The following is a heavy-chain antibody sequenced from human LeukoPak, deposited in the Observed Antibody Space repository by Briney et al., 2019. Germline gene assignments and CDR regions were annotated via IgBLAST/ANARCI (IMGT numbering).Heavy chain of an antibody. CDR1: GFTFDDYG. CDR3: ARRSAGRGANAFDI. CDR2: INWNCGST. J-gene: IGHJ3*02. Sequence: GGSLRLSCAASGFTFDDYGMSWVRQAPGKGLEWVSGINWNCGSTGYADSVKGRFTISRDNAKNSLYLQMNSLRAEDTALYYCARRSAGRGANAFDIWGQGTMVTVSS. D-gene: IGHD2-15*01. V-gene: IGHV3-20*04.